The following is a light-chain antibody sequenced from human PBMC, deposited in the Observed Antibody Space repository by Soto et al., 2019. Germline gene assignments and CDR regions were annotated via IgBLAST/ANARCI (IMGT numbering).Light chain of an antibody. J-gene: IGKJ1*01. Sequence: EKVLTQSPGTLSLSPGERAALSCKASQSVRSIYLEGYQQKPRQPPRLLIYGASSRATSIPDRFSGSGSGTDFTLTISILEPEYFAVYYCQQYGSSPQTFGQGTKVDIK. V-gene: IGKV3-20*01. CDR1: QSVRSIY. CDR2: GAS. CDR3: QQYGSSPQT.